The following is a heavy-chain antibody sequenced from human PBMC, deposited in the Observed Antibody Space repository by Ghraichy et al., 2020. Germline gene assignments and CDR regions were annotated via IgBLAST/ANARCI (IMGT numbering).Heavy chain of an antibody. D-gene: IGHD4-11*01. J-gene: IGHJ4*02. CDR2: IYSDGTA. CDR1: AFSVSTNY. Sequence: GGSLRLSCAASAFSVSTNYMTWVRQAPGKGLEWVSVIYSDGTAYHADSVKGRFTISIDSSKTALYLQMNSLRAEDTAVYYCASGPYSNYVAYWGQGTLVTVSS. V-gene: IGHV3-53*01. CDR3: ASGPYSNYVAY.